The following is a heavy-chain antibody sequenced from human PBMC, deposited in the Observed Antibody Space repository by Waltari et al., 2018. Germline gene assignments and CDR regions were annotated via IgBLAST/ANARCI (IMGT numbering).Heavy chain of an antibody. Sequence: EMQLLESGGSLVQPGGSLRLSCAASGENIAAYAMSWVRQAPGKGLGWVALIQNRFTPYYADSVKGRFTISRDNSANKLVLQVNSLRADDTAIYYCAREFYGRFDCWGQGTLVTVSS. D-gene: IGHD3-10*01. V-gene: IGHV3-23*03. J-gene: IGHJ4*02. CDR1: GENIAAYA. CDR3: AREFYGRFDC. CDR2: IQNRFTP.